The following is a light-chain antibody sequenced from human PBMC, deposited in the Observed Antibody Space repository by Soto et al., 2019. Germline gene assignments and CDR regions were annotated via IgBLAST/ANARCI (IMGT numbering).Light chain of an antibody. V-gene: IGLV1-40*01. CDR2: GYN. CDR1: SSNIGAGYD. J-gene: IGLJ2*01. CDR3: QSYDSSLSAWV. Sequence: QSVLTQPPSVSGAPGQRVTISCTGSSSNIGAGYDVHWYQQLPGTAPKLLVYGYNNRPSGVPDRLSVSKSGTSASLTITGLQTEDEADYYCQSYDSSLSAWVFGGGTKVTVL.